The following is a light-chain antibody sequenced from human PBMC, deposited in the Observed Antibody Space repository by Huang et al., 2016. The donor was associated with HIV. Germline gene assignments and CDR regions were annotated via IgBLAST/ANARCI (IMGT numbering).Light chain of an antibody. J-gene: IGKJ2*01. Sequence: DIQMTQSPSSLSASVGDRVTITCRASQSISNYLNWYQQKPGKAPKPLIYAASTLQSGVPSRCSGSGSGTDFTLTISSLQPEDFATYYCQQSYSAPGYTFAQGTVLEIK. V-gene: IGKV1-39*01. CDR2: AAS. CDR1: QSISNY. CDR3: QQSYSAPGYT.